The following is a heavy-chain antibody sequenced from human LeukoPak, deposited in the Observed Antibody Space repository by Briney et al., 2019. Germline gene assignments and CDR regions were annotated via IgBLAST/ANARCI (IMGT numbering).Heavy chain of an antibody. V-gene: IGHV1-69*04. CDR3: AREGHDYSDSSSSGWYRGTWFGP. CDR2: IIPMFGIG. J-gene: IGHJ5*02. Sequence: GASVKVSCKASGDTFSSYAIIWVRQAPGQGLEWMGRIIPMFGIGNYAQKFQGRVTITADNSPSTAYMQLNSPISEDTALHSRAREGHDYSDSSSSGWYRGTWFGPWGQGTLVTVSS. D-gene: IGHD6-19*01. CDR1: GDTFSSYA.